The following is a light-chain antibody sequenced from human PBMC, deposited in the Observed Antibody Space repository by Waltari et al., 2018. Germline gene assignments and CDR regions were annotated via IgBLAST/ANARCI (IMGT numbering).Light chain of an antibody. CDR1: QSVSGD. V-gene: IGKV3-15*01. CDR3: QHEFT. CDR2: GAF. J-gene: IGKJ3*01. Sequence: EVLITQSPATLSVSPGERATLPCRASQSVSGDLAWYQQKPGQAPRLLIYGAFTRATGVPDRFSGSGSGTDFTLTISSLQSEDFAVYYCQHEFTFGPGTKVDIK.